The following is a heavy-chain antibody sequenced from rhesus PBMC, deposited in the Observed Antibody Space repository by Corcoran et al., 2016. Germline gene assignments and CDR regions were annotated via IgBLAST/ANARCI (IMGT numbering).Heavy chain of an antibody. D-gene: IGHD5-36*02. CDR3: ARRLATVTLSYFDY. CDR1: GYSISSGYY. V-gene: IGHV4S14*01. Sequence: QVQLQESGPGLVKPSETLSLTCAVSGYSISSGYYWGWIRQPPGKGLEWIGRIYGGGGSNYLTPSLRIRVTLSVDTSKSQFSLKLSSVTAADTAVYYCARRLATVTLSYFDYWGQGVLVTVSS. CDR2: IYGGGGSN. J-gene: IGHJ4*01.